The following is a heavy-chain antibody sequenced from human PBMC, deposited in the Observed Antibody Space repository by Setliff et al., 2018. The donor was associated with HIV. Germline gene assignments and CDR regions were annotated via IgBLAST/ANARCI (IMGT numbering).Heavy chain of an antibody. CDR2: IYPSGRT. J-gene: IGHJ4*02. D-gene: IGHD3-10*01. CDR3: VREGAGSGSYYLDF. CDR1: GDSVSSGDYS. V-gene: IGHV4-30-2*06. Sequence: SETLSLTCAVSGDSVSSGDYSWNWIRQSPGKGLEWIGYIYPSGRTYYNPSLKNRVTMSIDRSKKQFSLNLSSVTAADTALYFCVREGAGSGSYYLDFWGQGILVTVSS.